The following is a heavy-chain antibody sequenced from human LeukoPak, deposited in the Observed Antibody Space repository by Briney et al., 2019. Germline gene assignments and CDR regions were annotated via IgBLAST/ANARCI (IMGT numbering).Heavy chain of an antibody. Sequence: GGSLRLSCAASGFTFSDHYMDWVRQAPGKGLEWVGRIRNKANSYTTEYAASVKGRFSISRDDSEKSLYLQMNSPKTEDTAVYYCVRSTAAVTDYWGQGTLVTVSS. D-gene: IGHD4-23*01. V-gene: IGHV3-72*01. CDR1: GFTFSDHY. J-gene: IGHJ4*02. CDR3: VRSTAAVTDY. CDR2: IRNKANSYTT.